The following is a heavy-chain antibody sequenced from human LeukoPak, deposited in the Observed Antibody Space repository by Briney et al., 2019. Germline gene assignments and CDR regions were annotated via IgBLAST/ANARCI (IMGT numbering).Heavy chain of an antibody. D-gene: IGHD2-15*01. CDR1: GYTFTNYY. CDR2: INPSGGST. J-gene: IGHJ6*02. CDR3: ARAAPGLYCSGGSCLPYYYYYGMDV. Sequence: ASVKVSCKASGYTFTNYYVHWVRQSPGQGLEWMGLINPSGGSTTYAQKFQGRVTMTRDTSTKTVYMELSSLRSEDTAVYYCARAAPGLYCSGGSCLPYYYYYGMDVWGQGTTVTVSS. V-gene: IGHV1-46*01.